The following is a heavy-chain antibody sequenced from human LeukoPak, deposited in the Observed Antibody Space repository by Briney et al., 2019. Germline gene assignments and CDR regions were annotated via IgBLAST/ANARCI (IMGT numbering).Heavy chain of an antibody. J-gene: IGHJ6*03. CDR3: ASNSALSLYYYYYYMDV. V-gene: IGHV3-66*01. CDR1: GFTVSSNY. CDR2: IYSGGST. D-gene: IGHD2/OR15-2a*01. Sequence: GGTLRLSCAASGFTVSSNYMSWVRQAPGEGLEWVSVIYSGGSTYYADSVKGRFTISRDNSKNTLYLQMNSLRAEDTAVYYCASNSALSLYYYYYYMDVWGKGTTVTISS.